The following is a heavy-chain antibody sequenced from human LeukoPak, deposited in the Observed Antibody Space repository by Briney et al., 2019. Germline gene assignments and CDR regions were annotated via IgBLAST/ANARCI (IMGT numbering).Heavy chain of an antibody. CDR3: ARDPRIADPYYYGMDV. CDR2: IIPIFGTA. Sequence: ASVKVSCKASGGTFSSYAISWVRQAPGQGLEWMGGIIPIFGTANYAQKFQGRVTITADESTSTAYMELSSLRSEDTAVYYCARDPRIADPYYYGMDVWGQGTTVTVSS. D-gene: IGHD6-6*01. CDR1: GGTFSSYA. J-gene: IGHJ6*02. V-gene: IGHV1-69*01.